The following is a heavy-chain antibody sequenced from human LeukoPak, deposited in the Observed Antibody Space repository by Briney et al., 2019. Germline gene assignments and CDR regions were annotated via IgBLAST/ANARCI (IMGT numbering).Heavy chain of an antibody. CDR2: VYTSGST. V-gene: IGHV4-4*07. D-gene: IGHD6-6*01. J-gene: IGHJ6*02. Sequence: SSETLSLTCTVSGGSLSNYYWSWIRQPAGKGLEWIGRVYTSGSTNYNPSLKSRVTMSVDTSKNQFSLKLNSVTAADTAVYYCGRTGIGSSYYYGMDVWGQGTTVTVSS. CDR1: GGSLSNYY. CDR3: GRTGIGSSYYYGMDV.